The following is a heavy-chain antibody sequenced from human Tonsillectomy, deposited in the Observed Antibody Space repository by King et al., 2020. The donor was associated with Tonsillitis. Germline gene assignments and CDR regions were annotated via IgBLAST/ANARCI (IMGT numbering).Heavy chain of an antibody. CDR3: ARGKGAVSAYNWFDP. J-gene: IGHJ5*02. CDR1: GYSFSSYW. Sequence: GQLVQSGAEEKKPGESLKISCKASGYSFSSYWIGWVRQMPGKGLEWMGIIYPGDSDTRYSPSFQGQVTISAHKSISTAYLQWSSLKASDTAMYYCARGKGAVSAYNWFDPWGQGTLVTVSS. D-gene: IGHD6-19*01. V-gene: IGHV5-51*03. CDR2: IYPGDSDT.